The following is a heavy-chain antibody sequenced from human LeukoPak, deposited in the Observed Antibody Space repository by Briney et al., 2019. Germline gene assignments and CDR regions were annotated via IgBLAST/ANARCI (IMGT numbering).Heavy chain of an antibody. CDR2: IYYSGST. V-gene: IGHV4-39*01. D-gene: IGHD2/OR15-2a*01. J-gene: IGHJ4*02. CDR1: GGSISSSSYY. Sequence: SETLSLTCTVSGGSISSSSYYWGWIRQPPGEGLEWIGSIYYSGSTYYNPSLKSRVTISVDTSKNQFSLKLSSVTAADTAVYYCAGHHPRNTVDFWGQGTLVTVSS. CDR3: AGHHPRNTVDF.